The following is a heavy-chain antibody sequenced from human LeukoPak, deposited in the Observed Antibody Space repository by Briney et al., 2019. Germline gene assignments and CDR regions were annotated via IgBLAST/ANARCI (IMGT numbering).Heavy chain of an antibody. J-gene: IGHJ4*02. CDR3: AREARQMGNYYDSSGYPYYFDY. CDR2: INPSGGST. Sequence: ASVKVSCKASGYTFTSYYMHWVRQAPGQGLERMGIINPSGGSTSYAQKFQGRVTMTRDTSTSTVNMELSSLRSEDTAVYYCAREARQMGNYYDSSGYPYYFDYWGQGTLVTVSS. V-gene: IGHV1-46*01. CDR1: GYTFTSYY. D-gene: IGHD3-22*01.